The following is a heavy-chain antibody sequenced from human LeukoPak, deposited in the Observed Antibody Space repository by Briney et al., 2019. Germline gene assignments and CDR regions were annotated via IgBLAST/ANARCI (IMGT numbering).Heavy chain of an antibody. V-gene: IGHV4-38-2*02. CDR3: ASRIFDGYTLDDYYYYYMDV. J-gene: IGHJ6*03. D-gene: IGHD5-24*01. CDR1: DYSISSGYGYY. Sequence: SETLSLTCTVSDYSISSGYGYYWGWIRQPPGKGLEWIGNIYHSGITYYNHFNSSLKSRVTISIDTSKNQFSLRLTSVTAADTAVYYCASRIFDGYTLDDYYYYYMDVWGKGTTVTISS. CDR2: IYHSGIT.